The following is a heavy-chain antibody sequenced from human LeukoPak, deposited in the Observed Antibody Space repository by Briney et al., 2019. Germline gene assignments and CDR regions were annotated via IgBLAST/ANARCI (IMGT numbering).Heavy chain of an antibody. Sequence: GGSLRLSCAASGFTFSSYGMHWVRQAPGEGLEWVAVISYDGSNKYYADSVKGRFTISRDNSKNTLYLQMNSLRAEDTAVYYCAKDEKRITMIVVVSRSGYYMDVWGKGTTVTVSS. CDR3: AKDEKRITMIVVVSRSGYYMDV. V-gene: IGHV3-30*18. J-gene: IGHJ6*03. CDR2: ISYDGSNK. CDR1: GFTFSSYG. D-gene: IGHD3-22*01.